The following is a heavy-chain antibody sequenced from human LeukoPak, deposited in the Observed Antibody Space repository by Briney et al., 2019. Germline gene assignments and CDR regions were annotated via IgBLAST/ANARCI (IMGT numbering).Heavy chain of an antibody. J-gene: IGHJ3*02. D-gene: IGHD6-13*01. CDR3: AREQGTSSWSAFDI. V-gene: IGHV3-30-3*01. CDR2: ISYDGSNK. CDR1: GFTFSSYA. Sequence: AGGSLRLSCAASGFTFSSYAMHWVRQAPGKGLEWVAVISYDGSNKYYADSVKGRFTISRDNSKNTLYLQMNSLRAEDTAMYYCAREQGTSSWSAFDIWGQGTMVTVSS.